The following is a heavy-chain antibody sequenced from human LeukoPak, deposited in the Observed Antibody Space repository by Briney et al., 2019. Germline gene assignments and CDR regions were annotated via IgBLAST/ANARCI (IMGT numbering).Heavy chain of an antibody. Sequence: APVKVSCKASGYTFTSYAMNWVRQAPGQGLEWMGWINTNTGNPTYAQGFTGRFVFSLDTSVSTAYLQISSLKAEDTAVYYCAGEFGQAPYYRPAKDAFDIWGQGTMVTVSS. CDR2: INTNTGNP. D-gene: IGHD3-16*01. CDR3: AGEFGQAPYYRPAKDAFDI. V-gene: IGHV7-4-1*02. J-gene: IGHJ3*02. CDR1: GYTFTSYA.